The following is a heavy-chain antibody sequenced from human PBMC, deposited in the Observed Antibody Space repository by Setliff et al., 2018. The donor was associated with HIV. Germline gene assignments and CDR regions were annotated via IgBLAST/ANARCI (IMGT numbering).Heavy chain of an antibody. D-gene: IGHD2-8*01. J-gene: IGHJ5*02. CDR1: GGSFSAYY. CDR3: ARRGRDGVLIVFATGFDP. Sequence: SETLSLTCAVYGGSFSAYYWSWIRQPPGKGLEWIGDIFYTGSTYYNPSLKSRVAISIDTSENRFSLRLNSVTAADTGVYYCARRGRDGVLIVFATGFDPWGQGTLVTVSS. CDR2: IFYTGST. V-gene: IGHV4-34*12.